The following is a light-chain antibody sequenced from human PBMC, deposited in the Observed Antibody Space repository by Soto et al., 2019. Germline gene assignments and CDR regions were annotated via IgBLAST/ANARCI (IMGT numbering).Light chain of an antibody. V-gene: IGLV2-11*01. Sequence: SGLTQPRSVSGSPGRSVTISCTGTSSDVGGYNYVSWYQQDPGKAPKLMIYDVSKRPSGVPDRFSGSKSGNTASLTISGLQAEDEADYYCCSYAGSYTYVFGTGTKVTVL. CDR2: DVS. CDR1: SSDVGGYNY. CDR3: CSYAGSYTYV. J-gene: IGLJ1*01.